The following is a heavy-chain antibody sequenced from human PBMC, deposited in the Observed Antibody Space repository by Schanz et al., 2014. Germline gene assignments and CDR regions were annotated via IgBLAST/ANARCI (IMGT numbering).Heavy chain of an antibody. J-gene: IGHJ4*02. CDR1: GFTFSSYG. CDR2: ISYDGSNK. CDR3: ARATNQPRYGSGRPPIDY. D-gene: IGHD3-10*01. Sequence: VQLLESGGGVVQPGRSLRLSCAASGFTFSSYGMHWVRQAPGKGLEWVAVISYDGSNKYYADSVKGRFTISRDNSKNTLYLQMNSLRAEDTAVYFCARATNQPRYGSGRPPIDYWGQGTLVTVSS. V-gene: IGHV3-30*19.